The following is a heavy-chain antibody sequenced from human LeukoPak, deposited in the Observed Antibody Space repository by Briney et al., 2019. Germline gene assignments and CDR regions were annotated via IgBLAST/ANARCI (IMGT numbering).Heavy chain of an antibody. V-gene: IGHV4-59*01. CDR3: ARDRGSYFDY. Sequence: SETLSLTCTVSGGSISSYYWSWIRQPPGKGLEWVGYIYYSGSTNYNPSLKSRVTISVDTSKNQFSLKLSSVTAADTAVYYCARDRGSYFDYWGQGTLVTVSS. D-gene: IGHD2-15*01. CDR1: GGSISSYY. CDR2: IYYSGST. J-gene: IGHJ4*02.